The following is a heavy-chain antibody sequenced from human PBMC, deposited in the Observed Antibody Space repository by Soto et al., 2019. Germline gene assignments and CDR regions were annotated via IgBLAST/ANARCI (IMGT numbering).Heavy chain of an antibody. J-gene: IGHJ4*02. V-gene: IGHV5-10-1*01. D-gene: IGHD3-3*01. CDR2: IDPSDSYT. CDR1: GYSFTSYW. Sequence: GESLKISCKGSGYSFTSYWISWVRQMPGKGLEWMGRIDPSDSYTNYSPSFQGHVTISADKSISTAYLQWSSLKASDSSMYYCARHYYDFWSGYYVDYWGQGTLVTVSS. CDR3: ARHYYDFWSGYYVDY.